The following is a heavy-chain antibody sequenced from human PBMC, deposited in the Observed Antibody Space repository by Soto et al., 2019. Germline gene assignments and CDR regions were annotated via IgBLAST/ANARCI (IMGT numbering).Heavy chain of an antibody. V-gene: IGHV3-21*01. Sequence: SLRLSCAASGFTFSSYSMNWVRQAPGKGLEWVSSISSSSSYIYYADSVKGRFTISRDNAKNSLYLQMNSLRAEDTAVYYCARKSITGTNSALDYWGQGTLVTVSS. D-gene: IGHD1-7*01. CDR3: ARKSITGTNSALDY. CDR2: ISSSSSYI. CDR1: GFTFSSYS. J-gene: IGHJ4*02.